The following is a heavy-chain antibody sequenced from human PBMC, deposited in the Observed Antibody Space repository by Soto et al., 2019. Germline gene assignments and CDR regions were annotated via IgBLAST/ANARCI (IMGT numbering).Heavy chain of an antibody. J-gene: IGHJ2*01. CDR1: GFTFSGYA. Sequence: EVQLLDSGGGLVQPGGSLRLSCAASGFTFSGYALTWVRQAPGKGLEWVSAISGGGDATFCADSVKGRFTISRDNSKNTLYLQMTTLRAGDTAVYYCARKVSGSAGRPDLWYFDLWGRGTLVTVPS. V-gene: IGHV3-23*01. D-gene: IGHD3-10*01. CDR3: ARKVSGSAGRPDLWYFDL. CDR2: ISGGGDAT.